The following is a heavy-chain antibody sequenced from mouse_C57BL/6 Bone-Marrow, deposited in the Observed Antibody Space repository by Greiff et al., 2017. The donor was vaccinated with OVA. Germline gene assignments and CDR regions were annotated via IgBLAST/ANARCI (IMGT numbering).Heavy chain of an antibody. CDR1: GFTFSSYA. D-gene: IGHD1-1*01. CDR2: ISSGGDYI. CDR3: TSPPIYYYGSPWFAY. J-gene: IGHJ3*01. Sequence: EVQVVESGEGLVKPGGSLKLSCAASGFTFSSYAMSWVRQTPEKRLEWVAYISSGGDYIYYADTVKGRFTISIYNARNTLYLQMSSLKSEDTAMYYCTSPPIYYYGSPWFAYWGQGTLVTVSA. V-gene: IGHV5-9-1*02.